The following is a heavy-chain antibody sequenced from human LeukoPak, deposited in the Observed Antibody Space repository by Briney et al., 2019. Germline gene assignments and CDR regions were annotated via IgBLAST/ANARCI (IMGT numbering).Heavy chain of an antibody. J-gene: IGHJ3*02. CDR3: ARNEHIVVVTANAFDI. D-gene: IGHD2-21*02. CDR2: INPSGGST. V-gene: IGHV1-46*01. Sequence: ASVKVSCKASGYNLTSYYMHWVRQAPGQGLEWMGIINPSGGSTSYAQKFQGRVTMTRDMSTSTVYMELSSLRSEDTAVYYCARNEHIVVVTANAFDIWGQGTMVTVSS. CDR1: GYNLTSYY.